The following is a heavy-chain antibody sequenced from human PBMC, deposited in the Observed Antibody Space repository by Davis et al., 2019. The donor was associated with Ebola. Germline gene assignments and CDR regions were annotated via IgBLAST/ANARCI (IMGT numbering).Heavy chain of an antibody. CDR2: ISYDGSNK. Sequence: PGGSLRLSCAASGFTFSSYAMHWVRQAPGKGLEWVAVISYDGSNKYYADSVKGRFTISRDNAKNSLYLQMNSLRAEDTAVYYCAKDPPKGLRWGQGTLVTVSS. J-gene: IGHJ4*02. V-gene: IGHV3-30*04. CDR1: GFTFSSYA. CDR3: AKDPPKGLR.